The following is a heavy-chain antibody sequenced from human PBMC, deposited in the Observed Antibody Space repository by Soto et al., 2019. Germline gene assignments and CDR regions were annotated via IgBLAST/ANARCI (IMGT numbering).Heavy chain of an antibody. CDR3: ARTSGYYFYDY. CDR2: INAGNGNT. CDR1: GYTFTSYA. V-gene: IGHV1-3*01. J-gene: IGHJ4*02. D-gene: IGHD3-3*01. Sequence: QVQLVQSGAEVKKPGASVKVSCKTSGYTFTSYAMHWVRQAPGQRLEWMGWINAGNGNTKYSQKFQGRVTITRDTSASTAYMELSSLRSEDTAVYYWARTSGYYFYDYWGQGTLVTVSS.